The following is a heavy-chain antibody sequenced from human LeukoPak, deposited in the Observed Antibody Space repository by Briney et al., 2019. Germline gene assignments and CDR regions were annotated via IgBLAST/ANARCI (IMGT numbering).Heavy chain of an antibody. V-gene: IGHV1-69*06. J-gene: IGHJ4*02. Sequence: WGRFSSTPPGATFSAYATGGWRQALGQGLGWMGGIIPIFGTANYAQKFQGRVTITADKSTSTAYMELSSLRSEDTAVYYCATDTAGVNYFDYWGQGTLVTVSS. CDR3: ATDTAGVNYFDY. D-gene: IGHD5-18*01. CDR1: GATFSAYA. CDR2: IIPIFGTA.